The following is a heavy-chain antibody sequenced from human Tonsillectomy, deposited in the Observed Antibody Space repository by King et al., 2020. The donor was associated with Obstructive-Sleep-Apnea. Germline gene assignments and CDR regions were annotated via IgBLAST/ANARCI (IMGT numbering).Heavy chain of an antibody. D-gene: IGHD3-22*01. V-gene: IGHV4-59*01. CDR1: GGSISSYY. J-gene: IGHJ4*02. Sequence: QLQESGPGLVKPSETLSLTCTVSGGSISSYYWSCIRQPPGKGLEWIGYIYYSGSTNYNPSLKSRFTISVDTSKNQFSLKLSSVTAADTAVYYCARVKFEDSSGYYYFDYWGQGTLVTVSS. CDR2: IYYSGST. CDR3: ARVKFEDSSGYYYFDY.